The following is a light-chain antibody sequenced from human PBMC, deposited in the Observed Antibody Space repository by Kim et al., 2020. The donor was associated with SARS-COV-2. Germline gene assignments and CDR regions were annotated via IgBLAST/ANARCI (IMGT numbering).Light chain of an antibody. CDR3: MQALQTPIT. J-gene: IGKJ5*01. V-gene: IGKV2-28*01. CDR1: QSLLHSNGYNY. CDR2: LGS. Sequence: PAALSCRSSQSLLHSNGYNYLDWYLQKPGQSPQLLIYLGSNRASGVPDRFSGSGSGTDFTLKINRVEAEDVGVYYCMQALQTPITFGQGTRLEIK.